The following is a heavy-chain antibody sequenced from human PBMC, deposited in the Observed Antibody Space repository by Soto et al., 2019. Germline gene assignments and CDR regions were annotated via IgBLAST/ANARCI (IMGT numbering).Heavy chain of an antibody. J-gene: IGHJ6*02. CDR2: ISGSGGST. V-gene: IGHV3-23*01. D-gene: IGHD3-16*01. CDR1: GFTFSSYA. Sequence: EVPLLESGGGLVQPGGSLRLSCAASGFTFSSYAMSWVRQAPGKGLEWVSAISGSGGSTYYADSVKGRFTISRDNSKNTLYLQMNSLRAEDTAVYYCAKASYVGDYYYGMDVWGQGTTVTVSS. CDR3: AKASYVGDYYYGMDV.